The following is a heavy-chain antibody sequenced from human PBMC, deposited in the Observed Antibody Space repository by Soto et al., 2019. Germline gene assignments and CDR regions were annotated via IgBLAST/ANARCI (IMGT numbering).Heavy chain of an antibody. V-gene: IGHV4-59*01. CDR3: ARTLSGGFDY. CDR1: GDSLTRNY. CDR2: IHNGRST. J-gene: IGHJ4*02. Sequence: QVQLQESGPGLVKPSETLSLTCTVSGDSLTRNYWSWIRQPPGKGLEWLAYIHNGRSTNYNPSLMSRVSISLDTSKSQFSLNLNSVTAADAAVYYCARTLSGGFDYWGQGTLVTGSS.